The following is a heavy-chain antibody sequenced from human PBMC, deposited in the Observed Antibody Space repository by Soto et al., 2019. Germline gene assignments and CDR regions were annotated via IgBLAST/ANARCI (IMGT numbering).Heavy chain of an antibody. CDR2: ISYDGSNK. CDR3: ARERRRRYSYRPFDY. Sequence: QVQLVESGGGVVQPGRSLRLSCAASGFTFSSYAMHWVRQAPGKGLEWVAVISYDGSNKYYADSVKGRFTISRDNSKNTLYLQMNSLRAEDTAVYYCARERRRRYSYRPFDYWGQGTLVTVSS. CDR1: GFTFSSYA. D-gene: IGHD5-18*01. J-gene: IGHJ4*02. V-gene: IGHV3-30-3*01.